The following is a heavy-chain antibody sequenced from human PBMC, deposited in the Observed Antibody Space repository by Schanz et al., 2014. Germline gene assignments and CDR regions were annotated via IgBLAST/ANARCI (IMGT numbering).Heavy chain of an antibody. Sequence: EVQLLESGGGLVQPGGSLRLSCEASGFSFGNYGMSWVRQAPGKGLEWVSGFDAHDGRAYYADSAKGRFTISRDNSKNTLFLQMNRLRVEDSAIYYCARGLIAAAGGAFDYWGQGTLVTVSS. D-gene: IGHD6-13*01. CDR3: ARGLIAAAGGAFDY. CDR2: FDAHDGRA. CDR1: GFSFGNYG. V-gene: IGHV3-23*01. J-gene: IGHJ4*02.